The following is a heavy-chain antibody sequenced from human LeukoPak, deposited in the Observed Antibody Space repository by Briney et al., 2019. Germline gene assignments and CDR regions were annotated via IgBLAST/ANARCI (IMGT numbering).Heavy chain of an antibody. J-gene: IGHJ4*02. Sequence: GGSLRLSCAASGFTFSRNWMSWVRQAPGKGLEWVANIKQDGSDKYYVDSVKGRFTISRDNAKNSLYLQMNSLRAEDTAVYYCARDRYYCTNGVCSNPFDYWGQGTLVTVSS. CDR2: IKQDGSDK. CDR1: GFTFSRNW. V-gene: IGHV3-7*01. D-gene: IGHD2-8*01. CDR3: ARDRYYCTNGVCSNPFDY.